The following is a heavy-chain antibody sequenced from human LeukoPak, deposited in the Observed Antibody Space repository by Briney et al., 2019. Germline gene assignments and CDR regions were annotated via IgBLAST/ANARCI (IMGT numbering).Heavy chain of an antibody. V-gene: IGHV3-30*19. J-gene: IGHJ5*02. CDR2: ISYDGSNK. Sequence: GRSLRLSCAASGFTFSSYGMHWVRQAPGKGLEWVAVISYDGSNKYYADSVKGRFTISRDNSKNTLYLQMNSLRAEDTAVYYCARDRERWFDPWGQGTLVTVSS. CDR1: GFTFSSYG. CDR3: ARDRERWFDP. D-gene: IGHD1-26*01.